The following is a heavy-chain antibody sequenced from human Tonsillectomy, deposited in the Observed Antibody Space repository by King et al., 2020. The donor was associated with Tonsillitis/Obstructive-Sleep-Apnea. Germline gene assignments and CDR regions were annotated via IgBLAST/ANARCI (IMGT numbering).Heavy chain of an antibody. CDR3: AKDKGSGSFSSYYYYMDV. D-gene: IGHD3-10*01. CDR1: GFTFSSYG. CDR2: ISYDGSNK. V-gene: IGHV3-30*18. J-gene: IGHJ6*03. Sequence: VQLVESGGGVVQPGRSLRLSCAASGFTFSSYGMHWVRQAPGKGLEWVAGISYDGSNKYYADSVKGRFTISRDNSKNTLYLQMKSLRAEDTAVYYCAKDKGSGSFSSYYYYMDVWGKGTTVTVSS.